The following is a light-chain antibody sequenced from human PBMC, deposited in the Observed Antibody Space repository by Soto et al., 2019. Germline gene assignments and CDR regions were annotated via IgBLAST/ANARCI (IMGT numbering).Light chain of an antibody. CDR3: QQSDNWPWT. Sequence: KLLTQSPGTLSLSPGERATLFCRASQSLSSSLAWYQQKSGQAPRLIIYGTSRRATGVPVRFSGSGSGTYLTLTISRLQSEDFGVYFCQQSDNWPWTFGQGKKVEMK. J-gene: IGKJ1*01. CDR1: QSLSSS. CDR2: GTS. V-gene: IGKV3D-15*01.